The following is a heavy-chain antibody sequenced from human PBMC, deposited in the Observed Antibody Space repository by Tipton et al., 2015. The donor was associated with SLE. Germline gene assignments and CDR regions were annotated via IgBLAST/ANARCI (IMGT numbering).Heavy chain of an antibody. Sequence: VQLVQSGAEVKKPGESLKISCQGSGYRFPNYWIAWVRQMPGKGLEWVGIIYPGDSDTRYSPSFQGQVTISADKSISTAYLQWSSLKASDTAMYYCARGREGDILTGYLPGDAFDTWGQGTMVTVSS. CDR2: IYPGDSDT. CDR1: GYRFPNYW. CDR3: ARGREGDILTGYLPGDAFDT. V-gene: IGHV5-51*03. J-gene: IGHJ3*02. D-gene: IGHD3-9*01.